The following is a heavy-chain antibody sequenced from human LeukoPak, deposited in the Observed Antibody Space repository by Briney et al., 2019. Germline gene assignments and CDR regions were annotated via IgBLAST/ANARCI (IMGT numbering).Heavy chain of an antibody. D-gene: IGHD3-10*01. J-gene: IGHJ4*02. Sequence: PGRSLRLSCAASGFTFDDYDIHWVRQAPGKGLEWVSLISGDGGSTYYADSVKGRFTISRDNSKNSLYLQMNSLRTEDTALYYCAKAWFGERSGGGFDYWGQGTLVTVSS. V-gene: IGHV3-43*02. CDR1: GFTFDDYD. CDR2: ISGDGGST. CDR3: AKAWFGERSGGGFDY.